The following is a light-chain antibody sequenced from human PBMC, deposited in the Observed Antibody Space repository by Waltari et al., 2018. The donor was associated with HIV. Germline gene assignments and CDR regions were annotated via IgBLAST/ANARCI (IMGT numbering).Light chain of an antibody. CDR3: GAWDDSLHGPL. CDR1: NSNIGNNP. J-gene: IGLJ2*01. Sequence: QSVLTQPPSASGTPGQRVTISCSGSNSNIGNNPVEWYQQLPGTAPKLLSYINNQRPSGVPDRFSGSKSGTSGSLAISGLQSEDEADYYCGAWDDSLHGPLFGGGTKLTVL. V-gene: IGLV1-44*01. CDR2: INN.